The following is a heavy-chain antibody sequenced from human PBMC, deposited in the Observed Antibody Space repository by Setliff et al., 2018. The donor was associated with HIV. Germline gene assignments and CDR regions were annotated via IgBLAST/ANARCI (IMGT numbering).Heavy chain of an antibody. V-gene: IGHV4-31*03. Sequence: LSLTCTVSGGTISGGGYSWSWIRQHPGKGLEWIGYIYNSGSTYYNPSLKSRVTISVDTYENQFSLKLSSVTAADTAVYYCARGYAFGSLLYWGQGTVVTVSS. CDR2: IYNSGST. CDR1: GGTISGGGYS. CDR3: ARGYAFGSLLY. J-gene: IGHJ4*02. D-gene: IGHD1-1*01.